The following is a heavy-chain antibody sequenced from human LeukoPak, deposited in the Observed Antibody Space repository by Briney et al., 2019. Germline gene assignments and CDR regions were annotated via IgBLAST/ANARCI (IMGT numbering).Heavy chain of an antibody. CDR3: ARVDSTSWFSYGMDV. V-gene: IGHV3-30-3*01. Sequence: GGSLRLSCGASGFTLSNYAMHWVRQPPGKGLEWVAVISYDGGNKFYADSVKGRFTISRDNSKNTLFLQMNSLRVEDTAVYYCARVDSTSWFSYGMDVWGQGTTVTVSS. CDR2: ISYDGGNK. CDR1: GFTLSNYA. J-gene: IGHJ6*02. D-gene: IGHD2-2*01.